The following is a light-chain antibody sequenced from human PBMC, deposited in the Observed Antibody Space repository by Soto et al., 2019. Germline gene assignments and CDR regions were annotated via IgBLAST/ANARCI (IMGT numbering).Light chain of an antibody. V-gene: IGKV3-15*01. CDR2: RAS. CDR3: QQYNNWPSFT. J-gene: IGKJ3*01. Sequence: EVVMTQSPATLSVSPGESATLSCRASQSVSSNLAWYQQKPGQAPRLLIYRASTRATGIPARFSGSGSGTEFTLTVSSLQSEDFAVYYCQQYNNWPSFTFGPGTKVDVK. CDR1: QSVSSN.